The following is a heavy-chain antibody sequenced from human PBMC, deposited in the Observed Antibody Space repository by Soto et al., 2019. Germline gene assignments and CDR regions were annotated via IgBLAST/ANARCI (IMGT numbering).Heavy chain of an antibody. V-gene: IGHV4-39*01. CDR3: ARVHVMVVAGSTFDY. D-gene: IGHD6-19*01. CDR2: IFYSGRV. Sequence: SETLSLTCTVSGSSIINSAYYWAWLRQPPGKGLEWIGNIFYSGRVYYSPSLQGRVTMSVDTSQNQFSLKLSSVTAADTAVYYCARVHVMVVAGSTFDYWGHGTLVTVSS. CDR1: GSSIINSAYY. J-gene: IGHJ4*01.